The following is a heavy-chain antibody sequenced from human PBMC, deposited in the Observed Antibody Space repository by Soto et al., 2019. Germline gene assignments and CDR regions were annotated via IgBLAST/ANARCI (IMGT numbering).Heavy chain of an antibody. D-gene: IGHD3-9*01. V-gene: IGHV3-21*01. CDR2: ISSSSSYI. J-gene: IGHJ4*02. CDR1: GFTFSSYS. Sequence: GGSLRLSCAASGFTFSSYSMNWVSQAPGKGLEWVSSISSSSSYIYYADSVKGRFTISRDNAKNSLYLQMNSLRAEDTAVYYCARGYYDILTVYLHDCWGQGTLVTVSS. CDR3: ARGYYDILTVYLHDC.